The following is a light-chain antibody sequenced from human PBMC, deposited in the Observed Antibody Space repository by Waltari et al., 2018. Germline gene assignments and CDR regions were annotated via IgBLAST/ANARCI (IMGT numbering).Light chain of an antibody. Sequence: QSALTQPASVPGSPGQSITISCTGTRSDVGAYNHVSWFRQYPGKARELIIYDVYNRPIGVSSRCSGSKSGNTASLTISGIQAGDEGDYYCSSYTDTKAYVFGSGTAVSVV. V-gene: IGLV2-14*01. J-gene: IGLJ1*01. CDR1: RSDVGAYNH. CDR3: SSYTDTKAYV. CDR2: DVY.